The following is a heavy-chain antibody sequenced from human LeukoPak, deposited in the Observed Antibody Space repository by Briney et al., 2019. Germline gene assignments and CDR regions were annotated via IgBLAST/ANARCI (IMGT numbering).Heavy chain of an antibody. Sequence: SETLSLTCTVSGGSISSYYWSWIRQPPGKGLEWVGYIYYSGSTNYNPSLKSRVTISVDTSKNQFSLKLSSVTAADTAVYYCARDGAYYYYGMDVWGQGTTVTVSS. J-gene: IGHJ6*02. D-gene: IGHD3-16*01. CDR1: GGSISSYY. CDR3: ARDGAYYYYGMDV. CDR2: IYYSGST. V-gene: IGHV4-59*01.